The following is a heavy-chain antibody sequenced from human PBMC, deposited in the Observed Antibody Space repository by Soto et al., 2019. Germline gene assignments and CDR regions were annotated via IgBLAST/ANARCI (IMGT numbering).Heavy chain of an antibody. CDR3: ARVGYCSGGSCQNY. D-gene: IGHD2-15*01. V-gene: IGHV4-39*01. Sequence: SETLSLTCTVSGGSISSATYYWGWIRQPPGKGLEWIGSIFYSGTTYYNPSLKSRVTISVDTSKNQFSLKLTSVTAADTAVYYCARVGYCSGGSCQNYWGQGTLVTVSS. CDR2: IFYSGTT. CDR1: GGSISSATYY. J-gene: IGHJ4*02.